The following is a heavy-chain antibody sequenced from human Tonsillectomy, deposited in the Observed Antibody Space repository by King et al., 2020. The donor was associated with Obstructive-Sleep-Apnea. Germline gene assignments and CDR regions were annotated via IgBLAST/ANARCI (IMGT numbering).Heavy chain of an antibody. CDR3: ARLGSGYLFDY. CDR2: IYYSETT. Sequence: VQLQESGPGLVKPSETLSLTCTGSDGSISSYYWSWIRQPPGKGLGGVGYIYYSETTNYNPSLKSRVTISMDTSKNQFSLRLSSVTAADTAVYYCARLGSGYLFDYWGQGALVTVSS. J-gene: IGHJ4*02. V-gene: IGHV4-59*08. D-gene: IGHD5-12*01. CDR1: DGSISSYY.